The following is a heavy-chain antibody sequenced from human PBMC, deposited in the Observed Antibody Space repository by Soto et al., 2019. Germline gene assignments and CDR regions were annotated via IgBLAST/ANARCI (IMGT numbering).Heavy chain of an antibody. CDR2: ISGSGGGT. J-gene: IGHJ4*02. CDR3: AKGDSSWSYFDF. V-gene: IGHV3-23*01. D-gene: IGHD6-13*01. CDR1: GFTFSSYA. Sequence: PGESLRPSCAASGFTFSSYAMSLVLQAPGKGLEWVSIISGSGGGTYYADSVKGRFTISRDNSKNTLYLQVYSLRAEDTAVYYCAKGDSSWSYFDFWGQGT.